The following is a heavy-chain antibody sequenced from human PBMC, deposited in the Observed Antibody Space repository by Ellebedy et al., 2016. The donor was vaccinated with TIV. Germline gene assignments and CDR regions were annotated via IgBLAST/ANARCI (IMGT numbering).Heavy chain of an antibody. Sequence: GGSLRPSCAASGFTFSSYSMNWVRQAPGKGLEWVSYISSSSSTIYYADSVKGRFTISRYNAKNSLYRQMNSLRDEDTAVYYCARGLTMYYFDYWGQGTLVTVSS. CDR2: ISSSSSTI. CDR3: ARGLTMYYFDY. J-gene: IGHJ4*02. V-gene: IGHV3-48*02. CDR1: GFTFSSYS. D-gene: IGHD3-10*02.